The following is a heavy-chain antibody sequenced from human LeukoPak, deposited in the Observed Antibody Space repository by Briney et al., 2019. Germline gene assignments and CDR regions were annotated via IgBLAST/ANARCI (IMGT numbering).Heavy chain of an antibody. Sequence: KPSETLSLTCTVSGGSTSNYFCTWLRQSAGKGLEWIGRIHTSGSTNYNPSLKSRVSMSVDTSKNQFSLKLSSVPAADTAVYYCARDPEGHGYYLDYWGREALVTVSS. V-gene: IGHV4-4*07. CDR1: GGSTSNYF. CDR3: ARDPEGHGYYLDY. J-gene: IGHJ4*02. CDR2: IHTSGST. D-gene: IGHD3-3*01.